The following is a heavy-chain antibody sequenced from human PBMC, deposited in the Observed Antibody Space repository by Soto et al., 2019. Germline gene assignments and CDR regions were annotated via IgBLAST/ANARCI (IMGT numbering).Heavy chain of an antibody. Sequence: SETLSLTCTVSGGSISSYYWSWIRQPPGKGLEWIGYIYYSGSTNYNPSLKSRVTISVDTSKNQFSLKLSSVTAAGTAVYYCARHSKLSSRQYYFDYWGQGTLVTVSS. D-gene: IGHD6-13*01. J-gene: IGHJ4*02. CDR2: IYYSGST. CDR1: GGSISSYY. V-gene: IGHV4-59*08. CDR3: ARHSKLSSRQYYFDY.